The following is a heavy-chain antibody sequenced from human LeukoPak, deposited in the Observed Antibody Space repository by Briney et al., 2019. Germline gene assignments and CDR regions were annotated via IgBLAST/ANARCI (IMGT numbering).Heavy chain of an antibody. CDR1: GYTFTNDD. D-gene: IGHD1-26*01. CDR2: INPNSGAT. J-gene: IGHJ4*02. CDR3: MRGNPWEVLPTGDY. V-gene: IGHV1-8*01. Sequence: GASVKVSCKASGYTFTNDDINWVRQAPGQRPEWMGWINPNSGATGYSRHFQGRVTLTRDTAVSTAYMEMSSLRSEDTAMYYCMRGNPWEVLPTGDYWGQGTLVTVSS.